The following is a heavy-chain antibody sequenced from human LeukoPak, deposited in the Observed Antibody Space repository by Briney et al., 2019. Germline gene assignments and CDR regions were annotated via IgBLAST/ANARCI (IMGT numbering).Heavy chain of an antibody. CDR2: ISGGGGST. CDR1: GFIFSSYA. Sequence: PGGSLRLSCAGSGFIFSSYAMSWVRQAPGKGLEWVSIISGGGGSTNYVDSVKGRFTVSRDNAKNTLYLQMDSLRAEDTAVYYCAGRWSFDYWGQGTLVTVSS. J-gene: IGHJ4*02. V-gene: IGHV3-23*01. CDR3: AGRWSFDY. D-gene: IGHD2-15*01.